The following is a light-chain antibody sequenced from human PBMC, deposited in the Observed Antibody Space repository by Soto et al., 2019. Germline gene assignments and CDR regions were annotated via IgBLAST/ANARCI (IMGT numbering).Light chain of an antibody. CDR3: QQHNSYPLT. Sequence: DIQLTQSPSFLSASVGDRVTITCRSSQGIRSYLAWYQQKPGKAPNLLIFTASTLKSGDPSRFSGSGSGTEFTLTISSLQPEDFATYYCQQHNSYPLTFGGGTKVEIK. V-gene: IGKV1-9*01. CDR2: TAS. J-gene: IGKJ4*01. CDR1: QGIRSY.